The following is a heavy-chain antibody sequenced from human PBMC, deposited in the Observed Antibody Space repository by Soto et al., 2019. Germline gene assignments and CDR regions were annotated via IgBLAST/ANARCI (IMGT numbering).Heavy chain of an antibody. CDR3: ARTGVVGPITIFGVAGNYYYYGMDV. J-gene: IGHJ6*02. D-gene: IGHD3-3*01. CDR1: GGSFSGYY. CDR2: INHSGST. Sequence: SETLSLTCAVYGGSFSGYYWSWIRQPPGKGLEWIGEINHSGSTNYNPSLKSRVTISVDTSKNQFSLKLSSVTAADTAVYYCARTGVVGPITIFGVAGNYYYYGMDVWGQGTTVTVS. V-gene: IGHV4-34*01.